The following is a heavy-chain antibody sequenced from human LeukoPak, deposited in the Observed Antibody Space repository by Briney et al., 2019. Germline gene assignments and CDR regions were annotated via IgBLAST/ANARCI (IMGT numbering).Heavy chain of an antibody. D-gene: IGHD6-19*01. CDR3: AKTVAGNFDY. J-gene: IGHJ4*02. CDR1: GFTFDDYA. Sequence: SLRLSCAASGFTFDDYAMHWVRQAPGKGLEWVSGISWNSGSIGYADSVKGRFTISRDNAKNSLYLQMNSLRAEDTALYYCAKTVAGNFDYWGQGTLVTVSS. V-gene: IGHV3-9*01. CDR2: ISWNSGSI.